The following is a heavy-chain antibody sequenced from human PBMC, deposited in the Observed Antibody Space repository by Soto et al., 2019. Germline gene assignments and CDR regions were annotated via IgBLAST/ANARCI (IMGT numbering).Heavy chain of an antibody. D-gene: IGHD1-26*01. Sequence: PGGSLRLSCAASGFTFSSYAMHWVRQAPGKGLEWVAVISYDGSNKYYADSVKGRFTISRDNSKNTLYLQMNSLRAEDTAVYYCARDGHILALAFLFDPWGQGTLVTVSS. CDR2: ISYDGSNK. CDR3: ARDGHILALAFLFDP. CDR1: GFTFSSYA. J-gene: IGHJ5*02. V-gene: IGHV3-30-3*01.